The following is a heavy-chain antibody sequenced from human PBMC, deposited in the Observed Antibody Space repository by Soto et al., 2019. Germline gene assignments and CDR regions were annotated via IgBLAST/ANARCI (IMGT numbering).Heavy chain of an antibody. CDR2: ISSSSSYI. D-gene: IGHD2-15*01. CDR3: ARDYFFCSGGSCADGMDV. J-gene: IGHJ6*02. CDR1: GFTFSSYS. V-gene: IGHV3-21*01. Sequence: PGVSLRLSCAAPGFTFSSYSMNWVRQAPGKGLEWVSSISSSSSYIYYADSVKGRFTISRDNAKNSLYLQMNSLRAEDTAVYYCARDYFFCSGGSCADGMDVWGQGTTVTVSS.